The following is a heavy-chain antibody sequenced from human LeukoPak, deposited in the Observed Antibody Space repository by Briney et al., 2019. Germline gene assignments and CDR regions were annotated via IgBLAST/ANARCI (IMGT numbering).Heavy chain of an antibody. Sequence: PGGSLRLSCAASGFNFRSYSMNWVRQTPGKGLEWVSSISMSTSYIYYADSVKGRFIISRDNAQNSLYLQMNSLRAEDTAIYYCARGVVIVPAAHTDYYHYGMDVWGQGTTVTVSS. V-gene: IGHV3-21*01. J-gene: IGHJ6*02. CDR3: ARGVVIVPAAHTDYYHYGMDV. D-gene: IGHD2-2*01. CDR1: GFNFRSYS. CDR2: ISMSTSYI.